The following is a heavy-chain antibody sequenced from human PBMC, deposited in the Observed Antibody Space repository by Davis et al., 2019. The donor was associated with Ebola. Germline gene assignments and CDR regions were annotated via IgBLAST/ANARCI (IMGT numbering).Heavy chain of an antibody. V-gene: IGHV1-69*06. D-gene: IGHD5-12*01. Sequence: SVTVSCKASGGTFSSYAISWVRQAPGQGLEWMGGIIPIFGTAKYAQKFQGRVTITADKSTSTAYMELSSLRSEDTAVYYCAREGYDYVLYNWFDPSGQGTLVTVSS. J-gene: IGHJ5*02. CDR3: AREGYDYVLYNWFDP. CDR1: GGTFSSYA. CDR2: IIPIFGTA.